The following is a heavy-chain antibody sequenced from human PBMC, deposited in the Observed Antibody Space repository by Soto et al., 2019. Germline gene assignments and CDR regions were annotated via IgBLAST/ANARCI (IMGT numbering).Heavy chain of an antibody. Sequence: QVQLVQSGAEVKKPGSSVKVSCKASGGTFSSYAISWVRQAPGQGLEWMGGIIPIFGTANYAQKFQGRVTITADESTSTAYMELSSLRSEDTAVYYCARAAGYCSSTSCQYWYFDLWGRGTLVTVSS. D-gene: IGHD2-2*01. CDR3: ARAAGYCSSTSCQYWYFDL. CDR2: IIPIFGTA. CDR1: GGTFSSYA. V-gene: IGHV1-69*01. J-gene: IGHJ2*01.